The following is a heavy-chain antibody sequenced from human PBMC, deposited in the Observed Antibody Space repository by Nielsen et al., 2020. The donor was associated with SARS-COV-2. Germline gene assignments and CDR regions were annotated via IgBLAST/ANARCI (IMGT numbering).Heavy chain of an antibody. V-gene: IGHV4-39*07. J-gene: IGHJ4*02. CDR2: IYYSGIT. D-gene: IGHD6-25*01. CDR3: ARTGIVAAGEDS. CDR1: GGSISSSSYY. Sequence: SETLSLTCTVSGGSISSSSYYWGWIRQPPGKGLEWIGSIYYSGITSYNPSLKSRVTLSVDTSENQFSLKLSSVTAADTAMYYCARTGIVAAGEDSWGQGILVAVSS.